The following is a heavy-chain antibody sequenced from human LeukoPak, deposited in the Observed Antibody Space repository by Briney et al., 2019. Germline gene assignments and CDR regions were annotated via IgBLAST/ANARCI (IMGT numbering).Heavy chain of an antibody. V-gene: IGHV1-69*05. D-gene: IGHD3-3*01. CDR2: IIPIFGTA. J-gene: IGHJ4*02. CDR3: ARGSGDGSAITIFGVVNDY. Sequence: GSSVKVSCKASGGTFSSYAISWVRQAPGQGLEWMGGIIPIFGTANYAQKFQGRVTITTDESTSTAYMELSSLRSDDTAVYYCARGSGDGSAITIFGVVNDYWGQGTLVTVSS. CDR1: GGTFSSYA.